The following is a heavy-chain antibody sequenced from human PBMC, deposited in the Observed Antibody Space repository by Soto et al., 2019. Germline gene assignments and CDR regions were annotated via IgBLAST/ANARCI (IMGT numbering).Heavy chain of an antibody. V-gene: IGHV3-23*01. J-gene: IGHJ4*02. CDR1: GFTFSSYA. CDR2: ISGSGGST. D-gene: IGHD4-4*01. Sequence: GGSLRLSCAASGFTFSSYAMSWVRQAPGKGLEWVSAISGSGGSTYYADSVKGRSTISRDNSKNTLYLQMNSLRAEDTAVYYCATRRSTVPKGYYFDYWGQRTLVTVSS. CDR3: ATRRSTVPKGYYFDY.